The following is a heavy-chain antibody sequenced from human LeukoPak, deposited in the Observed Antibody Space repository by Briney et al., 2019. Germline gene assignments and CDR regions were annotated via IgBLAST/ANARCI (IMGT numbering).Heavy chain of an antibody. CDR3: AREDSGSYLDY. D-gene: IGHD1-26*01. J-gene: IGHJ4*02. Sequence: PGGSLRLSCAASGFTFSSYWMSWVRQAPGKGLEWVANIKQDGSEKYYVDSVKGRFTISRDNAKNSLYLQMNSLRTEDTAVYYCAREDSGSYLDYWGQGTLVTVSS. V-gene: IGHV3-7*01. CDR2: IKQDGSEK. CDR1: GFTFSSYW.